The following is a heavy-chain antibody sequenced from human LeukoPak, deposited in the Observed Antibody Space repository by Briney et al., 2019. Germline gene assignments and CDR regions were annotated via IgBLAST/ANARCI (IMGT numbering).Heavy chain of an antibody. CDR1: GGSISSYY. Sequence: SETLSLTCTVSGGSISSYYWSWIRQPPGKGLEWIGYIYYSGSTNYNPSLKSRVTISVDTSKNQFSLKLSSVTAADTAVYYCARVNGRDGYNYNRYGMDVWGQGTTVTVSS. V-gene: IGHV4-59*08. J-gene: IGHJ6*02. CDR3: ARVNGRDGYNYNRYGMDV. D-gene: IGHD5-24*01. CDR2: IYYSGST.